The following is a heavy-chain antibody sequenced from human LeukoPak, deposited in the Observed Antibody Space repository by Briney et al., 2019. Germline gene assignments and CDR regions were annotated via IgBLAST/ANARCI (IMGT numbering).Heavy chain of an antibody. CDR3: ARVAGDPIYYYYYMDV. V-gene: IGHV4-34*01. Sequence: SETLSLTCAVDGGSFSGYYWRWLRQSPGNGLEWIGEINDSGSTNYDPSLKSRVTISVDTSKNQISLKLTSVAAADTAVYYCARVAGDPIYYYYYMDVWGIGTTVTVSS. CDR1: GGSFSGYY. D-gene: IGHD7-27*01. CDR2: INDSGST. J-gene: IGHJ6*03.